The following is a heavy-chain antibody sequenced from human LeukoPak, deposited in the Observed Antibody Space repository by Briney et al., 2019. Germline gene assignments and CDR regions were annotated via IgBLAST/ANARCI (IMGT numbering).Heavy chain of an antibody. V-gene: IGHV4-38-2*02. Sequence: SETLSLTCTVSGYSISSGYYWGWIRQPPGKGLEWIGTIHYNGNTYYNPSLKSRVTVVVGTSKNQFSLKVNSVTAADTAVYYCARIHLGGMISTIDYWGQGALVTVSS. CDR3: ARIHLGGMISTIDY. J-gene: IGHJ4*02. CDR1: GYSISSGYY. D-gene: IGHD1-1*01. CDR2: IHYNGNT.